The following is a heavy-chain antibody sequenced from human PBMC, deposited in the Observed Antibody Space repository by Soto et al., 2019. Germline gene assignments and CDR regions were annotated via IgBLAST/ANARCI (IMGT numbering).Heavy chain of an antibody. V-gene: IGHV3-11*01. CDR1: GFTFSDYY. D-gene: IGHD2-21*02. CDR3: ARAKSDRYGMDV. Sequence: QVQLVESGGDLVKIGGSLRLSCAASGFTFSDYYMTWIRQAPGKGLEWVSYISDSGSTIYYADSVKGRFTISRANAKNSLYLHMNSLRADDTAVYYCARAKSDRYGMDVWGQGTTVTVSS. J-gene: IGHJ6*02. CDR2: ISDSGSTI.